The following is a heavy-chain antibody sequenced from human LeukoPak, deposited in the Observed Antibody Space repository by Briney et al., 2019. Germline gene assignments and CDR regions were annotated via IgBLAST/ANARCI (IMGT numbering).Heavy chain of an antibody. J-gene: IGHJ4*02. V-gene: IGHV3-30*18. Sequence: PGGSLRLSCAASGFTFSSYGMHWVRQAPGKGLEWVAVISYDGSNKYYADSVKGRFTISRDNSKNTLYLQMNSLRAEDTAVYYCAKDPIAVAGDDYWGQGTLVTVSS. CDR3: AKDPIAVAGDDY. CDR1: GFTFSSYG. D-gene: IGHD6-19*01. CDR2: ISYDGSNK.